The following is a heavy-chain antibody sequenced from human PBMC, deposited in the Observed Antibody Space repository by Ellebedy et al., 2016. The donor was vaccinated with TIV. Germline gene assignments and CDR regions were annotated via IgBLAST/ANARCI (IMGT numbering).Heavy chain of an antibody. Sequence: AASVKVSCKASGHTFTNYYITWVRKAPGQGLEWMGWITVYNGKTNYAQKFQGRVTMTADTSTSTAYMELRSLRSDDTAVYYCATIFIGRPFDYWGQGTLVTVSS. J-gene: IGHJ4*02. CDR3: ATIFIGRPFDY. V-gene: IGHV1-18*01. CDR1: GHTFTNYY. CDR2: ITVYNGKT. D-gene: IGHD3-3*02.